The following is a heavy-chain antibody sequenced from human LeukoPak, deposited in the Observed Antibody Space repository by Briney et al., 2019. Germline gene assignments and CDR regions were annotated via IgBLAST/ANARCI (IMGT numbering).Heavy chain of an antibody. J-gene: IGHJ6*03. CDR2: SSAYNDNI. Sequence: ASVKVSCKASGYTFSNYGISWGRQAPGQGLEGMGWSSAYNDNINYAQKLQGRVTMTTDTSTTTAYMELRSLRSDDTAVYYCARAPYSSGLYLPWGYMDVWGKGTTVTISS. V-gene: IGHV1-18*01. CDR1: GYTFSNYG. CDR3: ARAPYSSGLYLPWGYMDV. D-gene: IGHD6-19*01.